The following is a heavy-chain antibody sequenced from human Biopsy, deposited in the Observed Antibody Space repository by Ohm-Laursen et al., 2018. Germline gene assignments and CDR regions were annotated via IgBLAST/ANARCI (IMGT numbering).Heavy chain of an antibody. V-gene: IGHV1-69*01. CDR1: GGAFTNYA. D-gene: IGHD6-19*01. CDR2: IITVSETA. J-gene: IGHJ6*02. Sequence: GSSVKVSCKASGGAFTNYAINWVRQAPGHGLEWMGGIITVSETAGYAERFQGRVTLTADVTTTTAYMDLSGLRSEDTAVYYCVAYPSSGFFENNDDFAMDVWGQGTTVIVSS. CDR3: VAYPSSGFFENNDDFAMDV.